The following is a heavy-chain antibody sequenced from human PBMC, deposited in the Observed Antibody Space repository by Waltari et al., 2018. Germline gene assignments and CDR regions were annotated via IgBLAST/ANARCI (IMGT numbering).Heavy chain of an antibody. D-gene: IGHD3-16*02. CDR2: IIPILGIA. CDR3: ARESWNDYIWGSYRPLGPFDY. CDR1: GGTFSSYA. Sequence: QVQLVQSGAEVKKPGSSVKVSCKASGGTFSSYAISWVRQAPGQGLEWMGGIIPILGIANYARKFQGRVTITADKSTSTAYMELSSLRSEETAVYYCARESWNDYIWGSYRPLGPFDYWGQGTLVTVSS. J-gene: IGHJ4*02. V-gene: IGHV1-69*10.